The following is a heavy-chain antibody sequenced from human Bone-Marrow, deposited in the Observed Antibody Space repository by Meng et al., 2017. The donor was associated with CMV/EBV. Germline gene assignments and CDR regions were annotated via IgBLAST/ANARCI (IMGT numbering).Heavy chain of an antibody. Sequence: GESLKISCAASGFTFSSYAMSWVRQAPGKGLEWVSYISSSSSTIYYADSVKGRFTISRDNAKNTLYLQMNSLRAEDTAVYYCARARYCSGGSCYHYWGQGTLVTVSS. V-gene: IGHV3-48*04. J-gene: IGHJ4*02. D-gene: IGHD2-15*01. CDR3: ARARYCSGGSCYHY. CDR1: GFTFSSYA. CDR2: ISSSSSTI.